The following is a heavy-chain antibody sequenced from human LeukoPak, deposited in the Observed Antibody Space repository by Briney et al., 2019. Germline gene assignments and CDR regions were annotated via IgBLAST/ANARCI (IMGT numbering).Heavy chain of an antibody. Sequence: ASVKVSCKASGYTFTSYDISWVRQAPGQGLEWMGWISTYNGNTNYPQKLQGRVTMTTDTSTSTAYMELRSLRSDDTAVYYCAGERRDDYNWDASHIWGQGTMVTVSS. V-gene: IGHV1-18*01. D-gene: IGHD5-24*01. CDR2: ISTYNGNT. CDR1: GYTFTSYD. CDR3: AGERRDDYNWDASHI. J-gene: IGHJ3*02.